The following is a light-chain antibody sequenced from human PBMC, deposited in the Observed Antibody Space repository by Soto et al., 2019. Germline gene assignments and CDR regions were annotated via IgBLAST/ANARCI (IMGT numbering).Light chain of an antibody. CDR3: QVWDSSSDYV. J-gene: IGLJ1*01. Sequence: QSALTQPPSASGSPGQSVTISCTGTSSDVGGYNYVSWYQQHPGKAPKLMIYEVSKRPSGVPERFSGSNSGNTATLTISRVEAGDEADYYCQVWDSSSDYVFGTGTKLTVL. CDR1: SSDVGGYNY. CDR2: EVS. V-gene: IGLV2-8*01.